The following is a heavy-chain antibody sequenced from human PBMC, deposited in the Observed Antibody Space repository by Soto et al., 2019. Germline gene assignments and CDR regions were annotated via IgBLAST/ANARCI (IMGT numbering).Heavy chain of an antibody. CDR1: GFTFSTFD. CDR2: ISGSGGST. J-gene: IGHJ4*02. Sequence: EVQLLESGGGLVQPGGSLRLSCVASGFTFSTFDMSWVRQAPGKGLEWVSVISGSGGSTYYADSVKGRFTISRDNSKNTLYLQMNSLRAEDTAVYYCAKGGYSGRYWSFDYWGQGTLVTVSS. V-gene: IGHV3-23*01. D-gene: IGHD1-26*01. CDR3: AKGGYSGRYWSFDY.